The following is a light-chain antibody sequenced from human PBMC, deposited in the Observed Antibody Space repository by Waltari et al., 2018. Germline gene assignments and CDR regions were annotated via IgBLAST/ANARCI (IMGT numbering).Light chain of an antibody. CDR2: EVT. CDR1: SSDAGTIYHS. Sequence: QSALTQPASVSGSPGQSITISCTGTSSDAGTIYHSVSWYQQYPGKAPKLMIYEVTNRPSGVSNRFSGSKSGNTASLTISGLEAEDEADYYCGSYRGGITPVVFGGGTKLTVL. V-gene: IGLV2-14*01. CDR3: GSYRGGITPVV. J-gene: IGLJ2*01.